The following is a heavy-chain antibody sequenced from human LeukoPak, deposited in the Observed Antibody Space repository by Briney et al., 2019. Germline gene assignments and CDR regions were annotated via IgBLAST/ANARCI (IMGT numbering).Heavy chain of an antibody. J-gene: IGHJ4*02. Sequence: GESLRLSCVVSGIRLSNYGMSWVRQAPGKGLEWVSGISESGGGTNYADSVKGRFTISRDNSLNTLYLQMNSLRAEDTAVYYCAKSEWLVLWGQGTLVTVSS. CDR1: GIRLSNYG. V-gene: IGHV3-23*01. D-gene: IGHD6-19*01. CDR2: ISESGGGT. CDR3: AKSEWLVL.